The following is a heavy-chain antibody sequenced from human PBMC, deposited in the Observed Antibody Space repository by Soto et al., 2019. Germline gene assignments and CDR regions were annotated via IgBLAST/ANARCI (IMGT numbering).Heavy chain of an antibody. D-gene: IGHD4-17*01. CDR3: ATALDYPRLFDY. Sequence: ASVKVSCKVSGYTLTELSMHWVRQAPGKGLEWMGGFDPEGGETIYAQKFQGRVTMTEDTSTDTAYMELSSLRSEDTAVYYCATALDYPRLFDYWGQGTLVTVSS. V-gene: IGHV1-24*01. CDR2: FDPEGGET. CDR1: GYTLTELS. J-gene: IGHJ4*02.